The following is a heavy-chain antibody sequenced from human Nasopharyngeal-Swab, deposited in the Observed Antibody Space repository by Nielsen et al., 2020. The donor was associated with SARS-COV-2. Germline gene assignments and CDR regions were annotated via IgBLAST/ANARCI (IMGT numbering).Heavy chain of an antibody. CDR2: ISSSSSYI. Sequence: GESLKISCAASGFTFSSYSMNWVRQAPGKGLEWVSSISSSSSYIYYADSVKGRFTISRDNAKNSLYLQMNSLRAEDTAVYYCARLYCSSTSCYFYGMDVWGQGTTVTVSS. V-gene: IGHV3-21*01. D-gene: IGHD2-2*01. CDR1: GFTFSSYS. J-gene: IGHJ6*02. CDR3: ARLYCSSTSCYFYGMDV.